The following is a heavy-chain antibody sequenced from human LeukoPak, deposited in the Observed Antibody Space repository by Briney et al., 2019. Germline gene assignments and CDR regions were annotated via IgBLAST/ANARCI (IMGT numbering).Heavy chain of an antibody. J-gene: IGHJ4*02. D-gene: IGHD3-10*01. V-gene: IGHV1-2*02. CDR3: ARDLPGLWFGELSYDYFDY. CDR2: INPNSGGT. Sequence: ASVKVSCKASGYTFTGYYMHWVRQAPGQGLEWMGWINPNSGGTNYAQKFQGRVTMTRDTSISTAYMELSRLRSDDTAVYYCARDLPGLWFGELSYDYFDYWGQGTLVTVSS. CDR1: GYTFTGYY.